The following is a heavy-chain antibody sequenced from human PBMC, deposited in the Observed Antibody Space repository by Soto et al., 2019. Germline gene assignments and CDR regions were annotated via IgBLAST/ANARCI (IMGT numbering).Heavy chain of an antibody. Sequence: PSETLSLTCTVSGGSISSGDYYWSWIRQPPGKGLEWIGYIYYSGSTYYNPSLKSRVTISVDTSKNQFSLKLSSVTAADTAVYYCARDQIGSSTLYYYYGMDVWGQGTTVTVSS. CDR3: ARDQIGSSTLYYYYGMDV. CDR2: IYYSGST. CDR1: GGSISSGDYY. D-gene: IGHD6-6*01. J-gene: IGHJ6*02. V-gene: IGHV4-30-4*01.